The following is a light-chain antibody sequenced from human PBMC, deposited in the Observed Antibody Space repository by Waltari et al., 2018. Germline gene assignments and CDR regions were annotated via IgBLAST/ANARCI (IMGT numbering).Light chain of an antibody. CDR3: YSPDGSDNHAPWV. V-gene: IGLV3-10*01. CDR1: ALPQNY. Sequence: SYELTQPPSVPVSPAQTARITCSGDALPQNYAAWYQQMSGQAPVLVTYEDTKRPSGIPGRFSGSSSGTWVTLIISGAQVEDEADYYCYSPDGSDNHAPWVYGGGTKLTVL. CDR2: EDT. J-gene: IGLJ3*02.